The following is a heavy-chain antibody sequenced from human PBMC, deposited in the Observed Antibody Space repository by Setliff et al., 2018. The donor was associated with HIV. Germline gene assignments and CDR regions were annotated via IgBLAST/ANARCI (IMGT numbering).Heavy chain of an antibody. CDR3: ARQGDGYNLYHVYYFDY. CDR2: IHQSGTA. CDR1: GVSVNNDDDY. V-gene: IGHV4-39*01. Sequence: LSLTCTVSGVSVNNDDDYWGWIRQPPGKGLEWIAIIHQSGTAHKRPSLKSRVTISIDTSENLFSLKLSGVTAADTAVYYCARQGDGYNLYHVYYFDYWGQGTLVTVSS. J-gene: IGHJ4*02. D-gene: IGHD5-12*01.